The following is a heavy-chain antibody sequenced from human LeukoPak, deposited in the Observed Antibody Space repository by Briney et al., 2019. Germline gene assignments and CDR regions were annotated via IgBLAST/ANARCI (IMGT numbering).Heavy chain of an antibody. J-gene: IGHJ5*02. Sequence: SETLSLTCTVSGGSISSYYWSWIRQPAGKGLEWIGRMSSSGISTYSPSLKSRVTISIDTSRNQFSMNLNSVTAADTAVYYCARADMDDILTGYYFWFDPWGQGTLVTVSS. CDR1: GGSISSYY. CDR3: ARADMDDILTGYYFWFDP. D-gene: IGHD3-9*01. CDR2: MSSSGIS. V-gene: IGHV4-4*07.